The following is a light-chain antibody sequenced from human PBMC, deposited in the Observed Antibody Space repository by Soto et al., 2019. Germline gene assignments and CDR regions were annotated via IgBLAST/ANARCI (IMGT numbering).Light chain of an antibody. V-gene: IGKV1-5*01. J-gene: IGKJ5*01. CDR2: GAS. CDR1: HSISGW. CDR3: QQYDNSPIT. Sequence: DIQMTQSPSTLSASVGDRVAITCRASHSISGWLAWYQQKAWKAPTLLIYGASSLQTGVPSRFSGTGSETDFTLTISRLEPEDFAVYYCQQYDNSPITFGQGTRLEIK.